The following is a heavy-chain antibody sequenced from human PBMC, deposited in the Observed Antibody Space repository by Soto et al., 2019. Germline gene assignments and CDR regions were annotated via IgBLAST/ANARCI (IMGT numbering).Heavy chain of an antibody. CDR3: ALRSMAVVPEY. Sequence: SETLSLTCTVYGGPFSGYYWTWIRQPPGKGLGWIGEINHSGSTNYNPSLKSRLTISVDTSKNQFSLRLSSVTAADTAVYYCALRSMAVVPEYWGQGTLVTVSS. J-gene: IGHJ4*02. V-gene: IGHV4-34*01. CDR1: GGPFSGYY. CDR2: INHSGST. D-gene: IGHD3-22*01.